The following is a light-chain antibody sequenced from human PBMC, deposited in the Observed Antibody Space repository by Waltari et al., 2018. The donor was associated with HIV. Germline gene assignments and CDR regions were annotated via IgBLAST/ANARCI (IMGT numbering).Light chain of an antibody. CDR2: GAS. CDR3: QQFGSSPPYT. Sequence: EIVLPQSPGTLSLSPGERANLSCRASKSVSSSYLAWYQQKPGQAPRLLIYGASSRATGIPDRFSGSGSGTDFTLTISRLEPEDFAVYYCQQFGSSPPYTFGQGTKLEIK. CDR1: KSVSSSY. J-gene: IGKJ2*01. V-gene: IGKV3-20*01.